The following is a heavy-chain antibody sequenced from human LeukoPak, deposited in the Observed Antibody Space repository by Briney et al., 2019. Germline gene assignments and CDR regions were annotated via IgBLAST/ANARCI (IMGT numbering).Heavy chain of an antibody. Sequence: SGTLSLICAVSGGSISSSNWWSWLRPPPGEGLDGIEEIYHSGRNKYKPSLKSRDTISVDKYKHKLSLKLSSVTAADTAVYYCARDVEGARFYFWGQRTVLTVSS. D-gene: IGHD1-26*01. V-gene: IGHV4-4*02. CDR3: ARDVEGARFYF. CDR1: GGSISSSNW. CDR2: IYHSGRN. J-gene: IGHJ4*02.